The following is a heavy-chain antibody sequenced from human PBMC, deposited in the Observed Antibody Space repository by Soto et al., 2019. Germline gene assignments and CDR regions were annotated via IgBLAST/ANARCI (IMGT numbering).Heavy chain of an antibody. CDR3: ARFISSSKPGLFDY. Sequence: SETLSLTCTVSGGSISSGGYYWSWIRQHPGKGLEWIGYIYYSGSTYYNPSLKSRVTISVDTSKNQFSLKLSSVTAADTAVYYCARFISSSKPGLFDYWGQGTLVTVS. J-gene: IGHJ4*02. V-gene: IGHV4-31*03. CDR1: GGSISSGGYY. CDR2: IYYSGST. D-gene: IGHD6-13*01.